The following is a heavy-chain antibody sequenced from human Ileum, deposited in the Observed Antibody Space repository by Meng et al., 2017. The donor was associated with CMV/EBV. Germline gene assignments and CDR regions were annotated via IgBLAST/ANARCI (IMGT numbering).Heavy chain of an antibody. J-gene: IGHJ4*02. V-gene: IGHV3-74*01. CDR1: VFTFSDYW. D-gene: IGHD1-26*01. CDR3: ARAAPSGSYDF. Sequence: LSWVASVFTFSDYWVHWVRQAPGKGLVWVSRINRDGSTTDYADSVKGRFSISRGNAKNTLYLQMNSLRAEDTAVYYCARAAPSGSYDFWGQGTLVTVSS. CDR2: INRDGSTT.